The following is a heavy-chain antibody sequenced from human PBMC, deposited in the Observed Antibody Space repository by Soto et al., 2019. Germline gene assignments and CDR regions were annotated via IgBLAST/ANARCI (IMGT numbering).Heavy chain of an antibody. CDR1: GFTFSSYA. D-gene: IGHD4-17*01. CDR3: ARPYGGKIGDAPDL. Sequence: PGGSLRLSGVASGFTFSSYAMSWVRQVPGKGLEWVSTISDAAGSAYYVDSVKGRFTISRDNSKKTLYLQMNSLRAEDSAVYNCARPYGGKIGDAPDLWGPGTMVTVSS. V-gene: IGHV3-23*01. J-gene: IGHJ3*01. CDR2: ISDAAGSA.